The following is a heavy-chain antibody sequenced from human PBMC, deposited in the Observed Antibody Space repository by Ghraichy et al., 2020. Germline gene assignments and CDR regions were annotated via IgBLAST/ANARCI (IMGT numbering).Heavy chain of an antibody. Sequence: SETLSLTCTVSGGSISSSSYYWGWIRQPPGKGLEWIGSIYYSGSTYYNPSLKSRVTISVDTSKNQFSLKLSSVTAADTAVYYCARHPYSGGGDWQFDYWGQGTLVTVSS. CDR3: ARHPYSGGGDWQFDY. V-gene: IGHV4-39*01. J-gene: IGHJ4*02. D-gene: IGHD2-21*02. CDR2: IYYSGST. CDR1: GGSISSSSYY.